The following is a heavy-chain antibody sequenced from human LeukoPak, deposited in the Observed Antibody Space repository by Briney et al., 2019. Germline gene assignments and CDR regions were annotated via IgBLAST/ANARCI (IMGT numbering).Heavy chain of an antibody. V-gene: IGHV6-1*01. J-gene: IGHJ4*02. Sequence: SQTLSLTCDISGDIVSSNSVAWNWIRQSPSRGLEWLGRTYYRSKWYSDYAVSVKSRVIINPVKSKNQFSLQLNSVTPEDTAVHYCAREGNTYYFDYWGQGTLVTVSS. D-gene: IGHD4-23*01. CDR1: GDIVSSNSVA. CDR3: AREGNTYYFDY. CDR2: TYYRSKWYS.